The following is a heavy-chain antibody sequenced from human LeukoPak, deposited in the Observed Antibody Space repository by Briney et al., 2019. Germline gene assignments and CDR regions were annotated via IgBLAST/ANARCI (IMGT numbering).Heavy chain of an antibody. CDR3: ARDWNDRDYDTWL. V-gene: IGHV3-7*01. CDR2: IKQDGSEE. CDR1: GFTFRNYW. D-gene: IGHD5-12*01. Sequence: GGSLRLSCVASGFTFRNYWMSWVRQAPGKGLEWVGNIKQDGSEEKYVDSVKGRFTISRDNAENSVYLQMNSLRAEDTAVYYCARDWNDRDYDTWLWGQGTQVTVSS. J-gene: IGHJ4*02.